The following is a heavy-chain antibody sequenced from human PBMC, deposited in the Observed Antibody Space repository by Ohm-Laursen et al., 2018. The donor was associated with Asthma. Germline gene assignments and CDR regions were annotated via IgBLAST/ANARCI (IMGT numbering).Heavy chain of an antibody. V-gene: IGHV1-46*03. CDR2: INPSGGST. D-gene: IGHD5-12*01. CDR1: GYTFTSYY. Sequence: ASVKVSCKASGYTFTSYYMHWVRQAPGQGLEWMGIINPSGGSTSYAQKFQGRVTMTRDTSTSTVYMELSSLRSEDTAVYYCARSLDPGVVATAALYFDYWGQGTLVTVSS. J-gene: IGHJ4*02. CDR3: ARSLDPGVVATAALYFDY.